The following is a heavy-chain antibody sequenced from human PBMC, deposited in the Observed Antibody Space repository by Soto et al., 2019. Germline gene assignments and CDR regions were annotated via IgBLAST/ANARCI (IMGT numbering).Heavy chain of an antibody. J-gene: IGHJ5*02. D-gene: IGHD6-13*01. CDR1: GGSFSGYY. CDR3: ARGPQAYSSRTWSNWFDP. V-gene: IGHV4-34*01. CDR2: INHSGST. Sequence: SETLSLTCAVYGGSFSGYYWSWIRQPPGKGLEWIGEINHSGSTNYNPSLKSRVTISVDTSKNQFSLKLSSVTAADTAVYYCARGPQAYSSRTWSNWFDPWGQGTLVTVSS.